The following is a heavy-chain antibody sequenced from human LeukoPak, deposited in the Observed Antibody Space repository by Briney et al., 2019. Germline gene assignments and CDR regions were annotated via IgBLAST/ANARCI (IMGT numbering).Heavy chain of an antibody. Sequence: GGSLRLSCTASGFTFGDYAMSWFRQAPGKGLEWVGFIRSKAYGGTTEYAASVKGRFTISRDDSKSIAYLQMNSLKTEDTAVYYCTTYYDFWSGYYYFDYWGQGTLVTVSS. CDR2: IRSKAYGGTT. D-gene: IGHD3-3*01. J-gene: IGHJ4*02. CDR3: TTYYDFWSGYYYFDY. CDR1: GFTFGDYA. V-gene: IGHV3-49*03.